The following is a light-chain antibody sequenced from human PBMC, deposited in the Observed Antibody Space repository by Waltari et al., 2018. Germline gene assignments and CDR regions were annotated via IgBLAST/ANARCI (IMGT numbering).Light chain of an antibody. V-gene: IGLV1-40*01. CDR1: GSNLGAGYD. J-gene: IGLJ2*01. CDR2: GPG. CDR3: QSYDTSLSVV. Sequence: QSVLTQPPSVSGAPGQRVSISCTGSGSNLGAGYDVHWYQQHPAKAPKLLIFGPGTRHPGVPERFFCSHAGTSASLAITAPQAEDEAEYYCQSYDTSLSVVFGGGTKLTVL.